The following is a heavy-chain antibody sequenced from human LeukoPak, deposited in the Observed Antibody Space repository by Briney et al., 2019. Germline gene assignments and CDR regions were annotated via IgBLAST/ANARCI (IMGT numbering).Heavy chain of an antibody. CDR1: GFTFSSYS. D-gene: IGHD4-4*01. CDR2: ISSSSSYI. V-gene: IGHV3-21*04. J-gene: IGHJ4*02. Sequence: GGSLRLSCAASGFTFSSYSMNWVRQAPGKGLEWVSSISSSSSYIYYADSVKGRFTISRDNSKNTLYLQMNSLRAEDTAVYYCAKDGATGSFDYWGQGTLVTVSS. CDR3: AKDGATGSFDY.